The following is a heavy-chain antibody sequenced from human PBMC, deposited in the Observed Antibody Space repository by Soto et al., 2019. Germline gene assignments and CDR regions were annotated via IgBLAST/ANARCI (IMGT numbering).Heavy chain of an antibody. CDR1: GYTFTSYA. D-gene: IGHD6-6*01. J-gene: IGHJ3*02. CDR2: INAGNGNT. V-gene: IGHV1-3*01. Sequence: VKVSCKASGYTFTSYAMHWVRQAPGQRLEWMGWINAGNGNTKYSQKFQGRVTITRDTSASTAYMELSSLRSEDTAVYYCAREPIIVAALGAFDIWGQGTMVTVSS. CDR3: AREPIIVAALGAFDI.